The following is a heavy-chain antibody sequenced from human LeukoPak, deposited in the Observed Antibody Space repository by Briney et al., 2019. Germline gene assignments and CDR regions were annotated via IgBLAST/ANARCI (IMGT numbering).Heavy chain of an antibody. J-gene: IGHJ3*01. D-gene: IGHD2-2*01. Sequence: GGSLRLSCAASGFTFSSYAMSWVRQAPGKGLEWVSAISGSGGSTYYADSVKGRFTISRDNSKNTLYLQMNSLRAEDTAVYYCAKLCGSTSCWDSFDFWGQGTMVTVSS. V-gene: IGHV3-23*01. CDR1: GFTFSSYA. CDR2: ISGSGGST. CDR3: AKLCGSTSCWDSFDF.